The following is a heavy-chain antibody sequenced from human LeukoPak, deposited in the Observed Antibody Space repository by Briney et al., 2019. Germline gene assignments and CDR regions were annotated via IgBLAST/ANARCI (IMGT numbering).Heavy chain of an antibody. CDR1: GGSISSSSYY. D-gene: IGHD4-23*01. CDR2: IYYSGST. J-gene: IGHJ5*02. CDR3: ARGHGGYNWFDP. Sequence: PSETLSLTCTVSGGSISSSSYYWGWIRQPPGKGLEWIGSIYYSGSTYYNPSLKSRVTISVDTSKNQFSLKLSSVTAADTAVYYCARGHGGYNWFDPWGQGTLVTVSS. V-gene: IGHV4-39*07.